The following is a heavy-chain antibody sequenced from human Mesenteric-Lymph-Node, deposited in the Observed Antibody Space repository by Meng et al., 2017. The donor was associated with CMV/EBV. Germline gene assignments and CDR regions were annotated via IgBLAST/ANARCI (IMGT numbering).Heavy chain of an antibody. CDR1: GGSSSSNNW. Sequence: LTFEFSGGSSSSNNWWSWVRQPPGKGLEWIGEIYHSGSTNYNPSLKSRVTISVDKSKNQFSLKLSSVTAADTAVYYCARVWVDYFDYWGQGTLVTVSS. CDR2: IYHSGST. J-gene: IGHJ4*02. CDR3: ARVWVDYFDY. V-gene: IGHV4-4*02. D-gene: IGHD3-16*01.